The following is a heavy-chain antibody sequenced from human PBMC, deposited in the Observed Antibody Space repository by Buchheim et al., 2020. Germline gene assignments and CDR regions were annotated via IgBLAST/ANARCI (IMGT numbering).Heavy chain of an antibody. V-gene: IGHV4-39*07. Sequence: QLQLQESGPGLVKPSETLSLTCTVSGGSISSSSYYWGWIRQPQGKGLEWIGSIYYSGSTYYNPSLKSRVTISVDTSKNQFSLKLSSVTAADTAVYYCARVEDIVVVVAATQAFDIWGQGT. CDR3: ARVEDIVVVVAATQAFDI. D-gene: IGHD2-15*01. CDR2: IYYSGST. CDR1: GGSISSSSYY. J-gene: IGHJ3*02.